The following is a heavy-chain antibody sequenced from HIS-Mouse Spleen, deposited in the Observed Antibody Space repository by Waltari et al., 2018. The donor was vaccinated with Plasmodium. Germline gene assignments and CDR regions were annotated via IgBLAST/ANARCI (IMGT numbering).Heavy chain of an antibody. Sequence: EVQLVESGGGMVKPGGSLRLACAASGIPFSSSSMNWVRQAPGKGLEWVSSISSSSSYKYYADSVKGRFTISRDNAKNSLYLQMNSLRAEDTAVYYCARDHNWNYDYWGQGTLVTVSS. D-gene: IGHD1-7*01. J-gene: IGHJ4*02. V-gene: IGHV3-21*01. CDR3: ARDHNWNYDY. CDR1: GIPFSSSS. CDR2: ISSSSSYK.